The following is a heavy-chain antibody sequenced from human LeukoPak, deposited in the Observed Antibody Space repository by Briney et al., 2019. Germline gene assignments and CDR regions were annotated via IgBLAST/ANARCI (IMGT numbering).Heavy chain of an antibody. CDR2: IIPILGIA. D-gene: IGHD2-15*01. CDR3: ARWVAATPYYFDY. CDR1: GGTFSSYA. V-gene: IGHV1-69*04. Sequence: ASVKVSCKASGGTFSSYAISWVRQAPGRGLEWMGRIIPILGIANYAQKFQGRVTITADKSTSTAYMELSSLGSEDTAVYYCARWVAATPYYFDYWGQGTLVTVSS. J-gene: IGHJ4*02.